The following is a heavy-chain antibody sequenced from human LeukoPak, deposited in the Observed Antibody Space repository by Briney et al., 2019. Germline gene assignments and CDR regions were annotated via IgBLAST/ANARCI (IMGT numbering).Heavy chain of an antibody. Sequence: PGGSLRLSCAASGFTFSSYEMNWVRQAPGKGLEWVSYISSSGSTIYYADSVKDRFTISRDNAKNSLYLQMNSLRAEDTAVYYCARSTLVDIVATATTPFDYWGQGTLVTVSS. CDR3: ARSTLVDIVATATTPFDY. J-gene: IGHJ4*02. CDR1: GFTFSSYE. V-gene: IGHV3-48*03. CDR2: ISSSGSTI. D-gene: IGHD5-12*01.